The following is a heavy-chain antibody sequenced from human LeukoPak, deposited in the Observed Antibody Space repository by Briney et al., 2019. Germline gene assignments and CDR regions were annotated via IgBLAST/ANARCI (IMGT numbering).Heavy chain of an antibody. D-gene: IGHD2-2*01. CDR1: GYTFTSYA. V-gene: IGHV1-18*01. Sequence: ASVKVSCKASGYTFTSYAMNWVRQAPGQGLEWMGWISAYNGNTNYAQKLQGRVTMTTDTSTSTAYMELRSLRSDDTAVYYCARGDIVVAQRYYFDYWGQGTLVTVSS. J-gene: IGHJ4*02. CDR2: ISAYNGNT. CDR3: ARGDIVVAQRYYFDY.